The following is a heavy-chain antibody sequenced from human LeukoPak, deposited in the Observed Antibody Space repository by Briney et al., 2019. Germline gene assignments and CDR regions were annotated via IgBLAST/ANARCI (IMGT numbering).Heavy chain of an antibody. J-gene: IGHJ4*02. D-gene: IGHD3-22*01. CDR2: IRHDGSYQ. V-gene: IGHV3-30*02. Sequence: GGSLRLSCAAFGFTFSSYGMHWVRQTPGKGLEWVAFIRHDGSYQQYADSVKGRFTVSRDNSKDMVYLQMNSLRTEDTAVYYCAKNRDSSDYPRDFDFWGRGTLVTVSS. CDR1: GFTFSSYG. CDR3: AKNRDSSDYPRDFDF.